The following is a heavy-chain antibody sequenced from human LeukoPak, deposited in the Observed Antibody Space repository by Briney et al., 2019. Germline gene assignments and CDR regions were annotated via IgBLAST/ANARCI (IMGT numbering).Heavy chain of an antibody. CDR3: ASSPAYGDYTPLYFQH. CDR1: GFTFSSYG. Sequence: GGSLRLSCAASGFTFSSYGMGWVRQAPGKGLEWVSAITGSDTYYADSVRGRFTISRDNSKNTLYLQMNSLRAEDTAVYYCASSPAYGDYTPLYFQHWGQGTLVTVSS. J-gene: IGHJ1*01. V-gene: IGHV3-23*01. CDR2: ITGSDT. D-gene: IGHD4-17*01.